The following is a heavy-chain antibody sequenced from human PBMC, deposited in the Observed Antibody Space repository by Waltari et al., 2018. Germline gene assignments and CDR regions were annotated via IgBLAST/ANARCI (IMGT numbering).Heavy chain of an antibody. V-gene: IGHV3-43*01. CDR1: GFTFDDYT. CDR3: AKDMGPSRYDSSGYFDY. D-gene: IGHD3-22*01. Sequence: QLVESGGGLVKPGESLRLSCAASGFTFDDYTMPWVRQAPGKGREWGSLISVDGVSTDYADSVKGRFTISRDNSKNSRYLQMNSLRTEDTALYYCAKDMGPSRYDSSGYFDYWGQGTLVTVSS. J-gene: IGHJ4*02. CDR2: ISVDGVST.